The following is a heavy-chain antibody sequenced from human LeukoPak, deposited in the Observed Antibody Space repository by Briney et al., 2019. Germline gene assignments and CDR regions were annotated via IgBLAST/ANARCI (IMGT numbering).Heavy chain of an antibody. D-gene: IGHD6-13*01. J-gene: IGHJ4*02. CDR3: ARDQGQQLVLR. V-gene: IGHV1-2*02. CDR2: INPNSGAT. Sequence: GASVKVSCKASGYPFTGYHLHWVRQAPGQGPEWMGWINPNSGATNYAQKFQGRVTMTRDTSISTAYMDLSSLRSDDTAVYYCARDQGQQLVLRWGQGTLVTVSS. CDR1: GYPFTGYH.